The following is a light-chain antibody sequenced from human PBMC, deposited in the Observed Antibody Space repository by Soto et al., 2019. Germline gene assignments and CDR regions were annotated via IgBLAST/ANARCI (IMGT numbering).Light chain of an antibody. J-gene: IGKJ5*01. V-gene: IGKV1-39*01. CDR3: QQTYSSLPIT. Sequence: DIQMTQSPSSLSASVGDRVTITCRASQTIYSNLNWYQQKSGKAPNLLIYAASSLESGVPARFSGSGSGTHFTLTITGLQPEDFATYYCQQTYSSLPITFGQGTRLEIK. CDR2: AAS. CDR1: QTIYSN.